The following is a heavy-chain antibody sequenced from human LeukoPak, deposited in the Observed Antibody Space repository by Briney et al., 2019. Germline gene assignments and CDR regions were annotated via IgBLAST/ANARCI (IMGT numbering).Heavy chain of an antibody. CDR2: IKHDGSEK. V-gene: IGHV3-7*01. CDR1: GFIFTNYF. J-gene: IGHJ4*02. Sequence: GGSLRLSCAASGFIFTNYFMSWVRQAPGKGLEWVASIKHDGSEKYYVDSVRGRFAISRDNTMNSLYLQMSSLRAEDTAVYYCARRLDYWGQGTLVTVSS. CDR3: ARRLDY.